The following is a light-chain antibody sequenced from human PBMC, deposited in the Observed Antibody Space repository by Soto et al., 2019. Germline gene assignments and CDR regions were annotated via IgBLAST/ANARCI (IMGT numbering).Light chain of an antibody. J-gene: IGLJ1*01. CDR3: ASYTSSGTDV. CDR1: SSDVGYYNC. Sequence: QSALTQPASVSGSPGQSITISCTGSSSDVGYYNCVSWYQHHPGKAPKLLIFEISRRPSWTSSRFSGSRPGYTASLTISGLQAEDEADYYCASYTSSGTDVFGPGTKVTVL. V-gene: IGLV2-14*01. CDR2: EIS.